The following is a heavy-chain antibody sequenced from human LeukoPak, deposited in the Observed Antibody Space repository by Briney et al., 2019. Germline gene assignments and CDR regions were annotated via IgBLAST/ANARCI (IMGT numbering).Heavy chain of an antibody. D-gene: IGHD3-22*01. CDR3: ARSPPFYSDSSGYFDY. CDR2: IFHNGST. Sequence: SETLSLTCTVSSDSISSSSYYWGWIRQPPGKGLEWVGSIFHNGSTYYNPSLKSRITISVDTSKNQFSLKMRSVTAADTALYFCARSPPFYSDSSGYFDYWGQGTLVTVSS. V-gene: IGHV4-39*01. CDR1: SDSISSSSYY. J-gene: IGHJ4*02.